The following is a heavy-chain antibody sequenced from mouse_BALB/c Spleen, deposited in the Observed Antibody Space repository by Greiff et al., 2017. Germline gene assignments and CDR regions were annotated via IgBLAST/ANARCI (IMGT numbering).Heavy chain of an antibody. D-gene: IGHD2-4*01. CDR1: GFTFSDYY. J-gene: IGHJ3*01. Sequence: EVQVVESGGGLVKPGGSLKLSCAASGFTFSDYYMYWVRQTPEKRLEWVATISDGGSYTDYPDSVKGRFTFSRDNAKNTLYLQLSSLKSEDTAMYYCARAYDCDGKTWFAYWGQGTLVTVSA. CDR3: ARAYDCDGKTWFAY. V-gene: IGHV5-4*02. CDR2: ISDGGSYT.